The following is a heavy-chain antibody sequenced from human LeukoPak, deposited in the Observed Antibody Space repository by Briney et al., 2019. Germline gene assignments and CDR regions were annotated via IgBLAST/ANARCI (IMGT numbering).Heavy chain of an antibody. Sequence: SETLSLTCTVSGGSISSYYWSWIRQPPGKGLEWIGYMYYSGSTNYNPSLKSRVTISVDTSKSQFSLKLSSVTAADTAVYYCARRNYDILTGSPDAFDIWGQGTMVTVSS. CDR3: ARRNYDILTGSPDAFDI. D-gene: IGHD3-9*01. CDR2: MYYSGST. CDR1: GGSISSYY. V-gene: IGHV4-59*08. J-gene: IGHJ3*02.